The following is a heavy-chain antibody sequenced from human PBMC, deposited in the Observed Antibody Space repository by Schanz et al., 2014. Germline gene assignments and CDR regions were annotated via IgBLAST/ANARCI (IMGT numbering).Heavy chain of an antibody. D-gene: IGHD1-7*01. CDR1: GFTFRGHA. V-gene: IGHV3-30*04. CDR2: ISTDGTNT. CDR3: AKGRMTATNFFDS. J-gene: IGHJ4*02. Sequence: QVQLVESGGGVVQPGRSLRLSCAASGFTFRGHAMHWVRQAPGKGLEKVAAISTDGTNTYYAASVRGRFTISRDNAKNALYLQMNSLRAEDTAVYYCAKGRMTATNFFDSWGQGTLVTVSS.